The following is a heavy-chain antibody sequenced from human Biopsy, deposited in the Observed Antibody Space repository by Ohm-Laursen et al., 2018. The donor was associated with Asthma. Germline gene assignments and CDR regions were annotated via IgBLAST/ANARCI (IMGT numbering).Heavy chain of an antibody. J-gene: IGHJ4*02. V-gene: IGHV3-30*18. CDR3: AKDRVAGRSYYFDY. CDR2: ILFDGRKI. D-gene: IGHD6-13*01. Sequence: SLRLSCAASGFTFNSYWMSWVRRAPGKGLEWVAQILFDGRKINYPDSVKGRFTISRDNSKNMVYLQMNSLRPEDTAVYYCAKDRVAGRSYYFDYWGQGSLVSVSS. CDR1: GFTFNSYW.